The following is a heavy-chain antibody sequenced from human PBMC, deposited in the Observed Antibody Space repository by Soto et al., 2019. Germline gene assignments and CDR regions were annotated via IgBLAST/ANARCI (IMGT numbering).Heavy chain of an antibody. J-gene: IGHJ4*02. CDR1: EFGVSNNF. CDR2: IYSGGVI. Sequence: GGSLRLSCVASEFGVSNNFMTWVRQAPGKGLEWVARIYSGGVISYADNVKGRFTISRDKSKNTLYLQMNSLRGDDTAVYYCATSPTEGHWGQGTPVTVSS. V-gene: IGHV3-66*01. D-gene: IGHD2-2*01. CDR3: ATSPTEGH.